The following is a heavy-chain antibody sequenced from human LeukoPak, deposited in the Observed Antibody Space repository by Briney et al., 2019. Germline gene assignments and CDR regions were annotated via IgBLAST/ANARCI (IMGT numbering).Heavy chain of an antibody. Sequence: ASVKVSCKASGYTFTSYYMHWVRQAPGQGLEWMGIINPSGGSTSYAQKFQGRVTMTRDTSTSTVYMELSSLRSEDTAVYYCARENGSGWSKNWFDPWGQGTLVTVSS. J-gene: IGHJ5*02. CDR2: INPSGGST. CDR1: GYTFTSYY. CDR3: ARENGSGWSKNWFDP. V-gene: IGHV1-46*01. D-gene: IGHD6-19*01.